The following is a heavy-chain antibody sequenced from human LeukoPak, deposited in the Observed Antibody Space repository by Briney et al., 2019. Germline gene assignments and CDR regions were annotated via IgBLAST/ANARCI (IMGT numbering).Heavy chain of an antibody. Sequence: SETLSLTCTVSGGSISSSSYYWGWIRQPPGKGLEWIGSIYYSGSTYYNPSLKGRVTISVDTSKNQFSLKLSSVTAADTAVYYCARDRGYSYGFFRDYWGQGTLVTVSS. CDR1: GGSISSSSYY. CDR3: ARDRGYSYGFFRDY. D-gene: IGHD5-18*01. V-gene: IGHV4-39*07. CDR2: IYYSGST. J-gene: IGHJ4*02.